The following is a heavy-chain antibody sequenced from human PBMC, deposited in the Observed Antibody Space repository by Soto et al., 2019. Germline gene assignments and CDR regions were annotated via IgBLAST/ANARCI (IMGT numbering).Heavy chain of an antibody. V-gene: IGHV3-23*01. CDR2: ISGGDGSP. J-gene: IGHJ4*02. D-gene: IGHD3-16*01. CDR3: AKWHTYNYDSLAFSGFDC. CDR1: GFTFSSYA. Sequence: PXESLSLSCVASGFTFSSYAKTWVRQAPGKGLEWVSAISGGDGSPSYADSVKGRFTISRDNSKNTLYLHMNSLRADDTAAYYCAKWHTYNYDSLAFSGFDCWGQGTQVTVSS.